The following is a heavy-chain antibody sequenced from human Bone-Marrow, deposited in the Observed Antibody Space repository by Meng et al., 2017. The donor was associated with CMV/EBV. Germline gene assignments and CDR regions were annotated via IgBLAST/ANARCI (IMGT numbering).Heavy chain of an antibody. CDR1: GYTFSSYG. D-gene: IGHD1-26*01. CDR3: ARHPVIVGAIADYYYYYGMDV. J-gene: IGHJ6*02. Sequence: ASVKVSCKTSGYTFSSYGITWVRQAPGQGLEWMGWISAYNGNTNYAQKLQGRVTMTTDTSTSTAYMELRSLRSDDTAVYYCARHPVIVGAIADYYYYYGMDVWGQGPTVPVSS. CDR2: ISAYNGNT. V-gene: IGHV1-18*01.